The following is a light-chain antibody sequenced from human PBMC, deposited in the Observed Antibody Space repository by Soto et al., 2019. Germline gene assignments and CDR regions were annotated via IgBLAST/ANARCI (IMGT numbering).Light chain of an antibody. CDR1: QSVSSN. CDR3: QQYNNWPPDMT. Sequence: EIVMTQSPATLSVSPGERATLSCRASQSVSSNLAWYQQKPGQAPRLLIYGASTRATGIPARLSGSGSGTEFTLTISSLQSEDFAIYFCQQYNNWPPDMTFGQGTKVEIK. CDR2: GAS. V-gene: IGKV3-15*01. J-gene: IGKJ1*01.